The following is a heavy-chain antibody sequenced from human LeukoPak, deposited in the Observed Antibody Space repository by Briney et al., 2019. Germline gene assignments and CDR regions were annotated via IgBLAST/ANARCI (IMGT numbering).Heavy chain of an antibody. J-gene: IGHJ4*02. Sequence: GGSLRLSCAASGFTFSSYGMHWVRQAPGKGLEWVAFIRYDGSNKYYADSVKGRFTISRDNSKNTLYLQMNSLRAEDTAVYYCARGSMMGARGLGDSWGQGTLVTVSS. CDR2: IRYDGSNK. CDR3: ARGSMMGARGLGDS. V-gene: IGHV3-30*02. CDR1: GFTFSSYG. D-gene: IGHD1-26*01.